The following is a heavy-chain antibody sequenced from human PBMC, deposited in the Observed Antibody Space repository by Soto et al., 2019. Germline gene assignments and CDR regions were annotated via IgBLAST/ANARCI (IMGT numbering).Heavy chain of an antibody. CDR3: TRPSRSRAPTDY. D-gene: IGHD3-10*01. CDR1: GFDFSGSA. Sequence: EVQLVESGGGLVQPGGSLKLSCAASGFDFSGSAMHWVRQASGKGLEWVGRIRSKANNYATEYAASVGGRFSISRDDSKNMAYLQMNSLKTEDTAVYYCTRPSRSRAPTDYWGQGTLVTVSS. J-gene: IGHJ4*02. V-gene: IGHV3-73*01. CDR2: IRSKANNYAT.